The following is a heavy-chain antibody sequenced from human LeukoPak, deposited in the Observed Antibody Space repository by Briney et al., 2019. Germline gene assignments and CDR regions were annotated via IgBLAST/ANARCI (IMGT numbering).Heavy chain of an antibody. J-gene: IGHJ4*02. CDR2: INPNSGGT. CDR1: GYTFTGYY. V-gene: IGHV1-2*06. Sequence: GASVKVSCKASGYTFTGYYMHWVRQAPGQGLEWMGRINPNSGGTNYAQKFQGRATMTRDTSISTAYMELSRLRSDDTAVYYCARGYDFWSGYYMVYWGQGTLVTVSS. CDR3: ARGYDFWSGYYMVY. D-gene: IGHD3-3*01.